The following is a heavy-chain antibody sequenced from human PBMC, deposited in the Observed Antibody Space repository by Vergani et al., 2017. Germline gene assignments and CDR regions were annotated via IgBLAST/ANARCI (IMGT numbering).Heavy chain of an antibody. J-gene: IGHJ6*03. CDR2: ISSSSSTI. CDR1: GFTFSSYS. CDR3: ARDYYYYMDV. Sequence: EVQLVESGGGLVQPGGSLRLSCAASGFTFSSYSMNWVSQAPGKGLEWVSYISSSSSTIYYADSVKGRFTISRDNAKNSLYLQMNSLRAEDTAVYYCARDYYYYMDVWGKGTTVTVSS. V-gene: IGHV3-48*01.